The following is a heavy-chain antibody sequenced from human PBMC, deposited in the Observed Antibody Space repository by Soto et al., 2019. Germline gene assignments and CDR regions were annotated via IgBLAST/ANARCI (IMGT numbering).Heavy chain of an antibody. CDR1: GFTFSSYG. J-gene: IGHJ6*02. D-gene: IGHD5-18*01. CDR2: ISYDGSNK. CDR3: AKDFRYSYGFRGYYYYGMDV. Sequence: QVQLVESGGGVVQPGRSLRLSCAASGFTFSSYGMHWVRQAPGKGLEWVAVISYDGSNKYYADSVKGRFTISRDNSKNTLYLQMNSLRAEDTAVYYCAKDFRYSYGFRGYYYYGMDVWGQGTTVTVSS. V-gene: IGHV3-30*18.